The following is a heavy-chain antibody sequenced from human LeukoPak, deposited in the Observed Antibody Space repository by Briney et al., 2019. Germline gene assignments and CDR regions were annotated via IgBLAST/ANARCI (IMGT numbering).Heavy chain of an antibody. D-gene: IGHD3-10*01. CDR2: IYYCGST. CDR3: AREKGGIKDAFDI. V-gene: IGHV4-59*01. CDR1: GGSISSYY. J-gene: IGHJ3*02. Sequence: SETLSLTCTVSGGSISSYYWSWIRQPPGKGLEWIGYIYYCGSTNYNPSLKSRVTISVDTSKNQFSLKLSSVTAADTAVYYCAREKGGIKDAFDIWGQGTMVTVSS.